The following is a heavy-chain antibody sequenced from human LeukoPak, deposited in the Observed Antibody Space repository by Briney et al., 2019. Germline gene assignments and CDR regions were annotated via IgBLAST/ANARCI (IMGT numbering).Heavy chain of an antibody. CDR1: GGSISSGGYY. CDR3: ARIPPAYYDSSGSDY. J-gene: IGHJ4*02. Sequence: SQTLSLTCTVSGGSISSGGYYWSWIRQHPGKGLEWIGYIYYSGSTYYNPSLKSRVTISVDTSKNQFSLKLSSVTAADTAVYYCARIPPAYYDSSGSDYWGQGTLVTVSS. V-gene: IGHV4-31*03. CDR2: IYYSGST. D-gene: IGHD3-22*01.